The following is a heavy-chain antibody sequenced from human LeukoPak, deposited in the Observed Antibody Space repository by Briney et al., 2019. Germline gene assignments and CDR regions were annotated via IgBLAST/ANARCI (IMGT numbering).Heavy chain of an antibody. D-gene: IGHD1-26*01. Sequence: GASVKVSCKASGGTFSSYAISWVRLAPGQGLEWMGRIIPIFGIANYAQKFQGRVTITADKSTSTAYMELSSLRSEDTAVYYCARAPKGATINWFDPWGQGTLVTVSS. CDR3: ARAPKGATINWFDP. V-gene: IGHV1-69*04. CDR2: IIPIFGIA. J-gene: IGHJ5*02. CDR1: GGTFSSYA.